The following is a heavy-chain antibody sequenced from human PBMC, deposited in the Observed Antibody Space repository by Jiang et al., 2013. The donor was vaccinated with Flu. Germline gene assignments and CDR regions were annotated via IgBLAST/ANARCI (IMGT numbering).Heavy chain of an antibody. D-gene: IGHD2-15*01. V-gene: IGHV5-51*01. CDR3: ARHIHGSPGGGWYFDY. CDR1: SFTSYW. CDR2: IYPGDSDT. J-gene: IGHJ4*02. Sequence: SFTSYWIGWVRQMPGKGLEWMGIIYPGDSDTRYSPSFQGQVTISADKSISTAYLQWSSLKASDTAMYYCARHIHGSPGGGWYFDYWGQGTLVTVSS.